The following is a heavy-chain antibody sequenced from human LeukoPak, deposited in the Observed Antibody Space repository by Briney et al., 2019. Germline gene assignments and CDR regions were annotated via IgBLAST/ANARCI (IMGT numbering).Heavy chain of an antibody. CDR3: AKDGSVTIRFPSFQH. J-gene: IGHJ1*01. CDR2: ISWNSGRI. V-gene: IGHV3-9*01. Sequence: GGSLRLSCAAPGFTFDDSAMHWVRPAPGTGLEWVSGISWNSGRIGYADSVKGRFTIARVNAKNSLYLQMNSLRAEDTALYYCAKDGSVTIRFPSFQHWGQGTLVTVSS. D-gene: IGHD3-10*01. CDR1: GFTFDDSA.